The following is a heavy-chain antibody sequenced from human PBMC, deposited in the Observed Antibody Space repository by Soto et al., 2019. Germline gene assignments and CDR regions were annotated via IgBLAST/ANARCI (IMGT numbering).Heavy chain of an antibody. CDR2: IIPILGIP. CDR1: GGTLNSYS. D-gene: IGHD3-10*01. V-gene: IGHV1-69*08. CDR3: AREYGPGSLCVDY. J-gene: IGHJ4*02. Sequence: QVQLVQSGTEVKKPGSSVRVSCKASGGTLNSYSITWVRQAPGQGLEWMGRIIPILGIPNYAQKFQGRVTITADKSTSTVYMELSSLRSDDTAVYFCAREYGPGSLCVDYWGQGTLVTVSS.